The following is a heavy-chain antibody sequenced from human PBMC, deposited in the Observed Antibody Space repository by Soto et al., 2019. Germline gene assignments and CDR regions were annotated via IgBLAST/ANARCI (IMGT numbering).Heavy chain of an antibody. CDR2: IIPILGIA. V-gene: IGHV1-69*02. D-gene: IGHD3-10*01. CDR1: GGTFSSYT. Sequence: QVQLVQSGAEVKKPGSSVKVSCKASGGTFSSYTISWVRQAPGQGLEWMGRIIPILGIANYAQKFQGRVTITADKSTSTAYMELSSLRSEDTAVYYCAWNSGSYLEKIYYYGMDVWGLGTTVTVSS. CDR3: AWNSGSYLEKIYYYGMDV. J-gene: IGHJ6*02.